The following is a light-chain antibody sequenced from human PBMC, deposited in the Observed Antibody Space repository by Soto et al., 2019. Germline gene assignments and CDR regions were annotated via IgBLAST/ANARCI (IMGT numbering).Light chain of an antibody. V-gene: IGKV3-20*01. Sequence: EIVLTQSPATLSLSPGERATLSCRASQSIGSNFLAWYQQKRGQAPRLLIHGASNRATGIPDRFSGSGSGTDFTLTITRLEPEDFAVYYCQQYGGSPRTFGQGTKVDIK. J-gene: IGKJ1*01. CDR3: QQYGGSPRT. CDR2: GAS. CDR1: QSIGSNF.